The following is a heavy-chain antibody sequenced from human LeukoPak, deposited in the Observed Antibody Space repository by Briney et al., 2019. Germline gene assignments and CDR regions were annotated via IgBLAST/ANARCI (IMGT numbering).Heavy chain of an antibody. Sequence: PSETLSLTCAVSGGSISSSNWWCWVRQPPGKGLEWIGEIYHSGNTNYNPSLKSRAAISLDKSSNQFSLRLTSVTAADTAMYFCAREEMPGKFDYWGQGTLVTVSS. J-gene: IGHJ4*02. CDR2: IYHSGNT. CDR1: GGSISSSNW. V-gene: IGHV4-4*02. D-gene: IGHD1-26*01. CDR3: AREEMPGKFDY.